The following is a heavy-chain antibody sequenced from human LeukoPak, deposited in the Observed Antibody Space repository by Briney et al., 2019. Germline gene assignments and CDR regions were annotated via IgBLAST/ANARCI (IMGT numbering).Heavy chain of an antibody. D-gene: IGHD6-13*01. V-gene: IGHV3-9*01. CDR1: GFTFSSYW. CDR3: AKDQTSGIAGPFDS. J-gene: IGHJ5*01. Sequence: GGSLRLSCAASGFTFSSYWMHWVRQAPGKGLEWVSGINWNSGRTVYADSVKGRFTISRDNAKNALYLQMNSLRTEDTAFYYCAKDQTSGIAGPFDSWGQGTLVTVSS. CDR2: INWNSGRT.